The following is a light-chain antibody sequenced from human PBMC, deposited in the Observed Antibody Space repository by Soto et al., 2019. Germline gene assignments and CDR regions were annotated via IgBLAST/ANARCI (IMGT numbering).Light chain of an antibody. J-gene: IGLJ2*01. CDR1: RSNIGAGYD. Sequence: QSVLTQPPSVSGAPGQRVTISCTGRRSNIGAGYDVHWYQQLPGTAPKLLIYGNSNRPSGVPDRFSGSKSDTSASLAITGLQAEDEADYYCQSYDSSRSGYVVFGGGTKLTVL. V-gene: IGLV1-40*01. CDR2: GNS. CDR3: QSYDSSRSGYVV.